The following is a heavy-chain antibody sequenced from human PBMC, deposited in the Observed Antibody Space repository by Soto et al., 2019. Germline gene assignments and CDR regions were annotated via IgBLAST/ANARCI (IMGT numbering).Heavy chain of an antibody. D-gene: IGHD3-3*01. J-gene: IGHJ6*02. CDR1: GGSISSYY. CDR2: IYYSGST. V-gene: IGHV4-59*01. Sequence: PSETLSPTCPVSGGSISSYYWSWIRQPPGKGLEWIGYIYYSGSTNYNPSLKCRVTISVDTSKNQFSLKLSSVTAADTAVYYCARARAVLRFLEWLPTPDGMDVWGQGTTVTVSS. CDR3: ARARAVLRFLEWLPTPDGMDV.